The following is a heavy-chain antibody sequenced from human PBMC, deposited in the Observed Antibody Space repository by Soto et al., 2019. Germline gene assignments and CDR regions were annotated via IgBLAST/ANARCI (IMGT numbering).Heavy chain of an antibody. V-gene: IGHV3-33*08. D-gene: IGHD1-26*01. CDR3: ARDGVGATTYFGYLDY. CDR1: GFTFSSYW. CDR2: IRSDGSNI. Sequence: GGSLRLSCAASGFTFSSYWMHWVRQSPGKGLEWVALIRSDGSNIQYADSVKGRFTISRDNSRKILYLQMDSLRADDTAVYYCARDGVGATTYFGYLDYWGQGAPVTVSS. J-gene: IGHJ4*02.